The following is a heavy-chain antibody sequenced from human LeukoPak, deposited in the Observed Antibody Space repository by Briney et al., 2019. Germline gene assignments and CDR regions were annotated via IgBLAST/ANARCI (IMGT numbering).Heavy chain of an antibody. CDR2: IHYSGTI. Sequence: SETLSLTCSVSGASISAYYWSWIRQPPGKGLEWIGYIHYSGTINYNPSLISRVTISVDSSKNQFSLRLSSVTAADTAVYFCARGHKGLEVWGQGVTVTVSS. CDR3: ARGHKGLEV. J-gene: IGHJ6*02. V-gene: IGHV4-59*01. CDR1: GASISAYY.